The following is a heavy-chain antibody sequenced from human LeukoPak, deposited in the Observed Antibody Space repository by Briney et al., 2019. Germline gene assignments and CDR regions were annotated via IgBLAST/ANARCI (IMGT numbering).Heavy chain of an antibody. CDR1: GGSFSGYY. Sequence: SETLSLTCAVYGGSFSGYYWSWIRQPPGKGLEWIGEINHSGSTNYNPSLKSRVTISVDTSKNQFSLKLSSVTAADTAVYYCASLKSFGVPAAPNVDYWGQGTLVTVSS. D-gene: IGHD3-10*01. CDR2: INHSGST. J-gene: IGHJ4*02. CDR3: ASLKSFGVPAAPNVDY. V-gene: IGHV4-34*01.